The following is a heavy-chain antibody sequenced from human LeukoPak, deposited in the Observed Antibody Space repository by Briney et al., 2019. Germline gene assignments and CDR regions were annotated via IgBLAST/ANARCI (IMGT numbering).Heavy chain of an antibody. CDR2: IIPIFGTA. CDR3: ARDSYYDFWSGYFPPYADYFDY. D-gene: IGHD3-3*01. Sequence: GASVKVSCKASGGTFSSYAISWVRQAPGQGLEWMGGIIPIFGTANYAQKFQGRVTITADESTSTAYMELRSLRSDDTAVYYCARDSYYDFWSGYFPPYADYFDYWGQGTLVTVSS. V-gene: IGHV1-69*13. J-gene: IGHJ4*02. CDR1: GGTFSSYA.